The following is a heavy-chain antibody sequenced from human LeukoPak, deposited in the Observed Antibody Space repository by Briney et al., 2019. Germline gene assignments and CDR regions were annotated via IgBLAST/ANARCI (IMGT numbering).Heavy chain of an antibody. J-gene: IGHJ2*01. D-gene: IGHD3-3*01. CDR3: ARGDFWSGYWYFDL. CDR1: GFTFSDYY. V-gene: IGHV3-11*01. CDR2: ITSSDSTI. Sequence: GGSLRLSCAASGFTFSDYYMSWIRQAPGKGLEWVSYITSSDSTIYYADSVKGRFTISRDNAKNSLYLQMHSLRAEDTAVYYCARGDFWSGYWYFDLWGRGTLVTVSS.